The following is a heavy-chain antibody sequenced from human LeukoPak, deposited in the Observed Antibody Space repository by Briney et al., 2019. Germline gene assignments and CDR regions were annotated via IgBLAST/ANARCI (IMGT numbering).Heavy chain of an antibody. CDR1: GFTFSNYW. CDR3: ARDGVTRRYNMYYYMDV. D-gene: IGHD1-1*01. J-gene: IGHJ6*03. V-gene: IGHV3-7*01. CDR2: IKPDVSEI. Sequence: PGGSLRLSCAASGFTFSNYWMSWVRQAPGKGLEWVANIKPDVSEIYYVDSVKGRFIISRDYSRNTLYLQMNSLRGEDTAVYYCARDGVTRRYNMYYYMDVWGKGTTVTVSS.